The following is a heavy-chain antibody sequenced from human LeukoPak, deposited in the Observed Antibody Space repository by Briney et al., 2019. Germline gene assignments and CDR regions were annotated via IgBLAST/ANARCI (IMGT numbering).Heavy chain of an antibody. D-gene: IGHD2-21*01. Sequence: PGGSLRLSCAASGFTFSNYAMTWVRQAPGKGLEWVSGISGSGGSTYYVDSVKGRFTISRDNSKNTLYLQMNSLREEDTALYFCGKNGGGQCYSHLDSWGPGNLVTVSS. J-gene: IGHJ4*02. CDR3: GKNGGGQCYSHLDS. CDR1: GFTFSNYA. V-gene: IGHV3-23*01. CDR2: ISGSGGST.